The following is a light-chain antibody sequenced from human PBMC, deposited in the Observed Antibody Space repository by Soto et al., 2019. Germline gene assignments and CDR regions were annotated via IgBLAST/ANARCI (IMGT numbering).Light chain of an antibody. CDR2: DAS. Sequence: EFVLTQSPGTLSLSPGERATLSCRASQTVRNNYLAWYQQKPGQAPRLLIYDASSRATGIPDRFSGSGSETDFTLTINRLEPEDFAVYYCQQYENSPITFGQGTRLEI. CDR3: QQYENSPIT. CDR1: QTVRNNY. V-gene: IGKV3-20*01. J-gene: IGKJ5*01.